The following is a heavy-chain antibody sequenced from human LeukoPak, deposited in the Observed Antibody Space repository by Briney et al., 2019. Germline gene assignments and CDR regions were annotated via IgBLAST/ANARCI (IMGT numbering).Heavy chain of an antibody. J-gene: IGHJ4*02. Sequence: GGSLRLSCAASGFTFSSYGMHWVRQAPGKGLEWVAVIWYDGSNKYYADSVKGRFTISRDNSKNTLYLQMNSLRAEDTAVYYCASAVSSGWSHFDYWGQGTLVTVSS. CDR1: GFTFSSYG. D-gene: IGHD6-19*01. V-gene: IGHV3-33*01. CDR2: IWYDGSNK. CDR3: ASAVSSGWSHFDY.